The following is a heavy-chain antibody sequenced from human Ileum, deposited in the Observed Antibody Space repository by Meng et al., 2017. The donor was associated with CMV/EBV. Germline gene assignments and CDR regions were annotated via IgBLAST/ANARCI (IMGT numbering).Heavy chain of an antibody. CDR3: ARDFRYKWSYWLDP. CDR1: GFTFSDHG. CDR2: VHYDRFSK. V-gene: IGHV3-30*02. J-gene: IGHJ5*02. D-gene: IGHD1-7*01. Sequence: GGSLRLSCAASGFTFSDHGMHWVRQAPGKGLEWVAFVHYDRFSKYYADAVKGRFTISRDHYNNTLYLQMDSLRPEDTAIYYCARDFRYKWSYWLDPWGQGTLVTVSS.